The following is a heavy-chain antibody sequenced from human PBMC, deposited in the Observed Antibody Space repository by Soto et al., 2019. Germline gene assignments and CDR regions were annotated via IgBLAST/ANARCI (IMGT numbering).Heavy chain of an antibody. CDR1: GYTFTSYD. V-gene: IGHV1-8*01. D-gene: IGHD3-3*01. CDR3: AREYYDFWSGYPLYYYYGMDV. CDR2: MNPNSGNT. J-gene: IGHJ6*02. Sequence: QVQLVQSGAEVKKPGASVKVSCKASGYTFTSYDINWVRQATGQGLEWMGWMNPNSGNTGYAQKFQGRVTMTRNTSISTAYMELSSLRSEDTAVYYCAREYYDFWSGYPLYYYYGMDVWGQGTTVTVSS.